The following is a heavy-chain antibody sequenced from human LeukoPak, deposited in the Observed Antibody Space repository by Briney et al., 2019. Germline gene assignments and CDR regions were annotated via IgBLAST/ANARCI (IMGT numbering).Heavy chain of an antibody. CDR3: ARVSGDGYNHFDY. J-gene: IGHJ4*02. V-gene: IGHV4-61*01. CDR1: GGSISSSSYY. D-gene: IGHD5-24*01. CDR2: IYYSGST. Sequence: SETLSLTCTVSGGSISSSSYYWSWIRQPPGKGLEWIGYIYYSGSTNYNPSLKSRVTISVDTSKNQFSLKLSSVTAADTAVYYCARVSGDGYNHFDYWGQGTLVTVSS.